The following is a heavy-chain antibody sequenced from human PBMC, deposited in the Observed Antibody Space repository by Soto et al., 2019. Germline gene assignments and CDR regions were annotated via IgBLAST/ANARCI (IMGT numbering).Heavy chain of an antibody. Sequence: GGSLRLSCAASGFTFSSYGMHWVRQAPGKGLEWVAVIWYDGSNKYYADSVKGRFTISRDNSKNTLYLQMNSLRAEDTAVYYCARFASGTYYYDSSGYYPDYCRQRNLVTV. CDR3: ARFASGTYYYDSSGYYPDY. J-gene: IGHJ4*02. D-gene: IGHD3-22*01. V-gene: IGHV3-33*01. CDR2: IWYDGSNK. CDR1: GFTFSSYG.